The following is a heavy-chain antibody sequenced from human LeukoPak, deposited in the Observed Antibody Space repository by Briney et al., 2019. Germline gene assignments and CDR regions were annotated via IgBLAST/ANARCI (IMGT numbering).Heavy chain of an antibody. Sequence: GGSLRLSCAASGFTFSSYAMHWVRQAPGKGLEWVAVISYDGSNKYYADSVKGRFTISRDNSKNTLYLQMNSLRAEDTAVYYGARDGEKRWLQYTFDYWGQGTLVTVSS. J-gene: IGHJ4*02. CDR2: ISYDGSNK. CDR1: GFTFSSYA. D-gene: IGHD5-24*01. V-gene: IGHV3-30-3*01. CDR3: ARDGEKRWLQYTFDY.